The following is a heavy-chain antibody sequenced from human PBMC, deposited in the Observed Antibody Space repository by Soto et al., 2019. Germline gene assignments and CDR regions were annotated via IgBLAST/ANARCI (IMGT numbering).Heavy chain of an antibody. V-gene: IGHV3-23*01. Sequence: EVQLLESGGGLVQPGGSLRLSCAASGFTFSSYAMSWVRQAPGKGLEWVSAISGSGGSTYYADSVKGRFTISRDNSKNPLYLQMNSLRAEDTAVYYGAKDKVVVTATLDYWGQGTLVTVSS. CDR1: GFTFSSYA. CDR3: AKDKVVVTATLDY. CDR2: ISGSGGST. J-gene: IGHJ4*02. D-gene: IGHD2-21*02.